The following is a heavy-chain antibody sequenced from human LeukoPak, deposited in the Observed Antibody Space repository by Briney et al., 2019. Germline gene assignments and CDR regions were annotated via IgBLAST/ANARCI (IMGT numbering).Heavy chain of an antibody. Sequence: ASVKVSCKASGYTFTGYYLHWVRQAPGQGLEWMRWISPNNGNTLYAQKFQGRVTMTRDTSISTAYMEVTSLRSDDTAVYYCARDSLGPTDYWGQGTLVTVSS. V-gene: IGHV1-2*02. J-gene: IGHJ4*02. CDR2: ISPNNGNT. CDR1: GYTFTGYY. CDR3: ARDSLGPTDY.